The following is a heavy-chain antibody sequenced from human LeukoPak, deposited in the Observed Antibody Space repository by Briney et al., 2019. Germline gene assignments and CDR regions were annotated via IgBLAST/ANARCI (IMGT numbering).Heavy chain of an antibody. V-gene: IGHV3-23*01. Sequence: PGGSLRLSCVASGFPFSAYAMSWVRQAPGKGLEWVSGIRGSGETTYYAESVKGRFTISRDNSKNTLYLQMNSLRAEDTAVYYCARVVPPTDYGSGSYFWDPYYFDYWGQGTLVTVSS. CDR2: IRGSGETT. CDR1: GFPFSAYA. CDR3: ARVVPPTDYGSGSYFWDPYYFDY. J-gene: IGHJ4*02. D-gene: IGHD3-10*01.